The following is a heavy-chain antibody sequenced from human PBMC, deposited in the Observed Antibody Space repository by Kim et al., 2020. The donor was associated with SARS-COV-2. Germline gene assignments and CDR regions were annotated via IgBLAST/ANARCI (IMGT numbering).Heavy chain of an antibody. J-gene: IGHJ3*02. CDR2: SGSTI. CDR3: ARDGYEI. Sequence: SGSTIDNAASVKGRFTISRDNARNTLYLQMTSLRGEDTAVYYCARDGYEIWGQGTMVTVSS. V-gene: IGHV3-11*04. D-gene: IGHD2-2*03.